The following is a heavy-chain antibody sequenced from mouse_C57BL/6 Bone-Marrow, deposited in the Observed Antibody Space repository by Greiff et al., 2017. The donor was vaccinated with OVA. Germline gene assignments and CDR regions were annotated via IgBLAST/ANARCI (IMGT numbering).Heavy chain of an antibody. CDR3: ARDGYASYWYFDV. D-gene: IGHD2-2*01. J-gene: IGHJ1*03. CDR1: GFTFSDYY. V-gene: IGHV5-12*01. CDR2: ISNGGGST. Sequence: EVKLVESGGGLVQPGGSLKLSCAASGFTFSDYYMYWVRQTPEKRLEWVAYISNGGGSTYYPDTVKGRFTISRDNAKNTLYLQMSRLKSEDTAMYYCARDGYASYWYFDVWGTGTTVTVSS.